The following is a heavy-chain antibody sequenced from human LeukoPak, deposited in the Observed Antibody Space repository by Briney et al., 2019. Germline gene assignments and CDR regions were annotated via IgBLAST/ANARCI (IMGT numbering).Heavy chain of an antibody. CDR2: IGPTGSDG. J-gene: IGHJ4*02. Sequence: GGSLRLSCTASGLTFSTSGFNWVRQAPGKWLEWVASIGPTGSDGYHADSIKGRFTISRDNANNFLYLQMNSLRAEDTAVYYCATETNGRHYDYWGQGTLLTVSS. D-gene: IGHD1-14*01. V-gene: IGHV3-21*06. CDR3: ATETNGRHYDY. CDR1: GLTFSTSG.